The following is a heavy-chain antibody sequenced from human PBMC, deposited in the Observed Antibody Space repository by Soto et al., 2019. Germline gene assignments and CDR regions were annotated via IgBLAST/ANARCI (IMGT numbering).Heavy chain of an antibody. Sequence: EVQVLESGGGSVQPGGSLRLSCAASGFTFSNFAVSWVRHAPGQGLEWVSEISGSTGTTYYADSVKGRFIISRDNSKNMLHLQMNSLRAEDTVVYYCAKDTSSSPYYMDVLGKGTTVTVSS. CDR2: ISGSTGTT. J-gene: IGHJ6*03. D-gene: IGHD2-2*01. CDR1: GFTFSNFA. V-gene: IGHV3-23*01. CDR3: AKDTSSSPYYMDV.